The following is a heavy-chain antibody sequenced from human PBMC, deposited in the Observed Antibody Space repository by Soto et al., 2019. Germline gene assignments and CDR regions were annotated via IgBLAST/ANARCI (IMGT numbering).Heavy chain of an antibody. Sequence: QVQLVQSGAEVKKPGASVKVSCKTSGYTSTTYSITWVRQAPGQGLEWMGSNSPYNGKTYDAQNVQGRVFMSTDTSTRIVYVEVRSLRSDDTAVYYCSRRYGDPSSAAGFDYWGQGPLDTVSS. CDR2: NSPYNGKT. J-gene: IGHJ4*02. D-gene: IGHD4-17*01. CDR1: GYTSTTYS. CDR3: SRRYGDPSSAAGFDY. V-gene: IGHV1-18*01.